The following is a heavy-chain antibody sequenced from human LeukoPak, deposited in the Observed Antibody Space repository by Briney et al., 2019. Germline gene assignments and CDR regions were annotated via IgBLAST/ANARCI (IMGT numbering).Heavy chain of an antibody. Sequence: SETLSLTCTVSGGSVSSGTYYWSWIRQPPGKGLEWIGEINHSGSTNYNPSLKSRVTISVDTSKNQFSLKLSSVTAADTAVYYCAGGRSGWYGVGDYWGQGTLVTVSS. CDR1: GGSVSSGTYY. V-gene: IGHV4-39*01. CDR2: INHSGST. J-gene: IGHJ4*02. CDR3: AGGRSGWYGVGDY. D-gene: IGHD6-19*01.